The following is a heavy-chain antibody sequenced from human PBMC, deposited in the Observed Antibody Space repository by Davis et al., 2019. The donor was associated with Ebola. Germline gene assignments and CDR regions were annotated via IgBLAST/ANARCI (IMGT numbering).Heavy chain of an antibody. CDR2: ISGSGGGT. CDR1: GFTFSSYA. Sequence: GESLKISCAASGFTFSSYAMTWVRQAPGKGLQWVSGISGSGGGTDYADSVKGRFTISRDNSKNTLYLQMNSLRAEDTAVYYCARFGWYYYYYGMDVWGQGTTVTVSS. D-gene: IGHD3-10*01. CDR3: ARFGWYYYYYGMDV. V-gene: IGHV3-23*01. J-gene: IGHJ6*02.